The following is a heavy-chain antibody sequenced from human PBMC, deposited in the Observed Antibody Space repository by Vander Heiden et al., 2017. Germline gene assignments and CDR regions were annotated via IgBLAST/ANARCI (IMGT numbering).Heavy chain of an antibody. J-gene: IGHJ3*02. Sequence: QVQLVESGGGVVQPGTSRRLSCAASGFTFSSFGMHWVRQAPGKGLEWVVVISPNGDADVYADTVKGRFTISRDNSKNTMYLQMNSLRAEDTAVYYCAKEVSAFDAFDIWGQGTTVTVSS. CDR3: AKEVSAFDAFDI. CDR2: ISPNGDAD. V-gene: IGHV3-30*18. CDR1: GFTFSSFG.